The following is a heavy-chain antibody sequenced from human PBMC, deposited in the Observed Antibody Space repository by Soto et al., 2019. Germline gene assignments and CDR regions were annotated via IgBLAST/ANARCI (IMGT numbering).Heavy chain of an antibody. CDR2: ISYDGSNK. D-gene: IGHD4-17*01. Sequence: QVQPVESGGGVVQPGRSLSLSCAASGFTFSSYAMHWVRQAPGQGLEWVAVISYDGSNKYYADSVKGRFTISRDNSKNTLYLQMNSLRAEDTAVYYCARAPLNDYGDYDWFDPWGQGTLVTVSS. J-gene: IGHJ5*02. CDR1: GFTFSSYA. CDR3: ARAPLNDYGDYDWFDP. V-gene: IGHV3-30-3*01.